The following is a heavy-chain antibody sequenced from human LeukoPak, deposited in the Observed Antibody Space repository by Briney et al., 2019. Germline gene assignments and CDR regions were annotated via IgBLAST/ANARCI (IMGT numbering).Heavy chain of an antibody. V-gene: IGHV4-39*01. CDR1: GGSISSNSYF. Sequence: SETLSLTCTVSGGSISSNSYFWAWIRQPPGTGLEWIGGIFYSGTTYYNPSLKSRVTISVDTSKNQFSLKVASVTAADTAVYYCARRAAYNNYYFDYWGQGILVTVSS. J-gene: IGHJ4*02. CDR2: IFYSGTT. CDR3: ARRAAYNNYYFDY. D-gene: IGHD1-1*01.